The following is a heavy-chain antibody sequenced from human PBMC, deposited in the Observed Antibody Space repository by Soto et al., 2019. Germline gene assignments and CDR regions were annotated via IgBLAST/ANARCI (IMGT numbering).Heavy chain of an antibody. V-gene: IGHV2-5*01. CDR3: VHRLDVPGLAFDP. CDR1: GFSLSASGAS. D-gene: IGHD3-10*02. CDR2: IYWNDDK. Sequence: SGPTLVNPTQTLRLTCAFSGFSLSASGASVGWIRQPPGKALEWLAHIYWNDDKRYSPSLRSRLTISKDTSKNQVVLTSTNMDPADTGTYYCVHRLDVPGLAFDPWGQGTLVTVSS. J-gene: IGHJ5*02.